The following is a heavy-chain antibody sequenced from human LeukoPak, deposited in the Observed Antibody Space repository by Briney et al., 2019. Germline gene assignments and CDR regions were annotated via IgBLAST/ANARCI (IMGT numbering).Heavy chain of an antibody. D-gene: IGHD2-15*01. J-gene: IGHJ5*02. CDR2: IYPGDSDT. V-gene: IGHV5-51*01. Sequence: GESLKISCKGSGYSFTSYWIGWVRQMPGKGLEWMGIIYPGDSDTRYSPSFQGQVTISADKSISTAYLQWSSLKASDTAMYYCARSSCSGGSCYATNWFDPWGQGTLVTVSS. CDR1: GYSFTSYW. CDR3: ARSSCSGGSCYATNWFDP.